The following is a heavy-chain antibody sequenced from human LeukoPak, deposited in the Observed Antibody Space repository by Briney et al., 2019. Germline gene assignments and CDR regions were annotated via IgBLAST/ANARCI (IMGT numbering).Heavy chain of an antibody. D-gene: IGHD3-10*01. CDR3: ARDNFGEAFDY. V-gene: IGHV3-30*03. CDR1: GFTFSSYG. Sequence: GGSLRLSCAASGFTFSSYGMHWVRQAPGKGLDWVAVISYDAKNKYYADSVRGRFTMSRDNSKNAVYLQLNSLRAEDTAVYYCARDNFGEAFDYWGQGTLVSVSS. J-gene: IGHJ4*02. CDR2: ISYDAKNK.